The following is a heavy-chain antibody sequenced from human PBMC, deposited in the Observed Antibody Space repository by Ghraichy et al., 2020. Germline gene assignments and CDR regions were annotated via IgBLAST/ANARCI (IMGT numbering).Heavy chain of an antibody. CDR3: VREGQELGKSGFDL. Sequence: GGSLRLSCATSGFRFRDHYMSWIRQAPGKGLEWVSLISRNGRDINYADSVRGRFIISRDNAKNSLYLQLNTLRVEDTAVYYCVREGQELGKSGFDLWGQGTLVTVSS. V-gene: IGHV3-11*06. CDR2: ISRNGRDI. CDR1: GFRFRDHY. J-gene: IGHJ5*02. D-gene: IGHD1-7*01.